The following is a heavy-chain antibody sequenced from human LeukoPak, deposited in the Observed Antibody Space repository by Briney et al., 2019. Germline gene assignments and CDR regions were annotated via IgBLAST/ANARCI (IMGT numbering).Heavy chain of an antibody. D-gene: IGHD3-10*01. CDR3: ARDLHGSGSLDY. J-gene: IGHJ4*02. CDR2: IYSGGST. CDR1: GFTFSSYA. Sequence: GGSLRLSCAASGFTFSSYAMHWVRQAPGKGLEWVSVIYSGGSTYYADSVKGRFTISRDNSKNTLYLQMNSLRAEDTAVYYCARDLHGSGSLDYWGQGTLVTVSS. V-gene: IGHV3-NL1*01.